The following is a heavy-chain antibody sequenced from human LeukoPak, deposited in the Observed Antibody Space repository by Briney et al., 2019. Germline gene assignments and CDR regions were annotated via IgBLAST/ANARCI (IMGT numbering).Heavy chain of an antibody. V-gene: IGHV7-4-1*02. Sequence: GASVKVSCKASGYTFTSYGISWMRQAPGQGLEWMGWINTNTGNPTYAQGFTGRFVFSLDTSVSTAYLQISSLKAEDTAVYYCARDRSDSGSYFLTYYYYYMDVWGKGTTVTVSS. CDR1: GYTFTSYG. D-gene: IGHD1-26*01. CDR3: ARDRSDSGSYFLTYYYYYMDV. J-gene: IGHJ6*03. CDR2: INTNTGNP.